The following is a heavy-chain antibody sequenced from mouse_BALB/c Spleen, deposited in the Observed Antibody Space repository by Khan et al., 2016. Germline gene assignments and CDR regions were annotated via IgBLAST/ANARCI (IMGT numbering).Heavy chain of an antibody. V-gene: IGHV9-3*02. CDR2: INTNTGES. CDR3: SRYLACYRYEGLGY. Sequence: QIQLVQSGPELKKPGETVKISCKASGYTFTDYGMNWVKQAPGKGLKWMGWINTNTGESTYAEDFKGRFAFSLETSASSAYLQINNLKHEDTATFFGSRYLACYRYEGLGYWGQGTLVTVSA. J-gene: IGHJ3*01. CDR1: GYTFTDYG. D-gene: IGHD2-14*01.